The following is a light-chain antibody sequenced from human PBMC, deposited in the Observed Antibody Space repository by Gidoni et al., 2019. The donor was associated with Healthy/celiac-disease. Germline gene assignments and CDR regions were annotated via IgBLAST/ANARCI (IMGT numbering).Light chain of an antibody. CDR1: QSVLYSSNNKNY. V-gene: IGKV4-1*01. CDR2: WAS. CDR3: QQYYSTPLT. J-gene: IGKJ4*01. Sequence: DIVMTQSPDSLAASLGERATINCMSSQSVLYSSNNKNYLAWYQQKPGQPPKLLIYWASTRESGVPDRFSGSGSGTDFTLTISSLQAEDVAVYYCQQYYSTPLTFGGGTKVEIK.